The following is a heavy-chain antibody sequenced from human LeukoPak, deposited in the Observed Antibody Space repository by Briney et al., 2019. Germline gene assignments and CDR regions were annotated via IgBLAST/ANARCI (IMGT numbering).Heavy chain of an antibody. J-gene: IGHJ6*03. CDR3: ARDVAIPPPKNYYYMDV. V-gene: IGHV1-69*05. CDR2: IIPIFGTA. Sequence: SVKVSCKASGGTFSSYAISWVRQAPGQGLEWMGRIIPIFGTANYAQKFQGRVTITTDESTSTAYMELSSLRSEDTAVYYCARDVAIPPPKNYYYMDVWGKGTTVTV. CDR1: GGTFSSYA. D-gene: IGHD2-21*01.